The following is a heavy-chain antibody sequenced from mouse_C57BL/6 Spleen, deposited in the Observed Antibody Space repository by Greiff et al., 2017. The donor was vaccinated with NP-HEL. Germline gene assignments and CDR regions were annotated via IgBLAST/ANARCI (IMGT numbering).Heavy chain of an antibody. CDR1: GYTFTTYP. CDR3: ARGLRRDYAMDD. D-gene: IGHD2-2*01. Sequence: VKLMESGAELVKPGASVKMSCKASGYTFTTYPIEWMKQNHGKSLEWIGNFHPYNDDTKYNEKFKGKATLTVDKSSSTVYLELSRLTSDDSAVYYCARGLRRDYAMDDWGQGTSVTVSS. V-gene: IGHV1-47*01. CDR2: FHPYNDDT. J-gene: IGHJ4*01.